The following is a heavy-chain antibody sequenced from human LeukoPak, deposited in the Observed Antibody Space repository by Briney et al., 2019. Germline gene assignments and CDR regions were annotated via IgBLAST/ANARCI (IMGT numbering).Heavy chain of an antibody. CDR1: GFTFTGYY. CDR2: INLNSGGT. CDR3: ARDRVTTNTPYFDS. J-gene: IGHJ4*02. D-gene: IGHD4-17*01. V-gene: IGHV1-2*02. Sequence: ASVKVSCKTSGFTFTGYYMHWVRQAPGQGLEWMGWINLNSGGTNYAQNFQGRVTMTRDTSITTAYMELSRLTSDDTAVYYRARDRVTTNTPYFDSWGQGTLVTVSS.